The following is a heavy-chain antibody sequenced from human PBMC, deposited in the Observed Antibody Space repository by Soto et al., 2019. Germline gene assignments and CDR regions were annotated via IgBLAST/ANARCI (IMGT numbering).Heavy chain of an antibody. J-gene: IGHJ4*02. CDR2: INGDGTGT. Sequence: EVQLVESGGGLVQPGGSLRLSCAASGFTFSNYWMHWVRQAPGKGLVWVSRINGDGTGTNYADSVKGQFTISRGNAKNTLYLQMNSLRAEDTAVYYCGRGASGSYRLDYWGQGTLVTVSS. D-gene: IGHD3-10*01. V-gene: IGHV3-74*01. CDR1: GFTFSNYW. CDR3: GRGASGSYRLDY.